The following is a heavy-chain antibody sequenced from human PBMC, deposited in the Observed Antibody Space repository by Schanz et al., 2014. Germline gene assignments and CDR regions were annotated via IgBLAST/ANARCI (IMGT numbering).Heavy chain of an antibody. J-gene: IGHJ6*03. CDR2: LTGSGGGT. CDR3: AKDVRPVANTVRFYYMDV. V-gene: IGHV3-23*01. Sequence: EVQVLESGEGLVEAGGSLRLSCAASGFTFSTYAMSWVRQAPGKGPEWVSSLTGSGGGTYYADSVRGRFAISRDNSRKTLYLQMNSLRADDTAVYYCAKDVRPVANTVRFYYMDVWGQGTTDTGSS. D-gene: IGHD6-19*01. CDR1: GFTFSTYA.